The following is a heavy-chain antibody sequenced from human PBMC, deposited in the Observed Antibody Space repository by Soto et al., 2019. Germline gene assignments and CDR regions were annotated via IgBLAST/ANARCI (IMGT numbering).Heavy chain of an antibody. CDR3: AQAELRFLEWLLHYGMDV. V-gene: IGHV3-30*18. Sequence: GGSLRLSCAASGFTFSSYGMHWVRQAPGKGLEWVAVISYDGSNKYYADSVKGRFTISRDNSKNTLYLQMNSLRAEDTAVYYCAQAELRFLEWLLHYGMDVWGQGTTVTVSS. CDR2: ISYDGSNK. D-gene: IGHD3-3*01. CDR1: GFTFSSYG. J-gene: IGHJ6*02.